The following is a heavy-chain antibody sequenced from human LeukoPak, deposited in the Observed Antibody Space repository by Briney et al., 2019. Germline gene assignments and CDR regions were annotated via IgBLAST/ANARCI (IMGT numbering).Heavy chain of an antibody. J-gene: IGHJ4*02. CDR1: GFTFNTYT. CDR2: ISGSGGST. V-gene: IGHV3-23*01. Sequence: PGGSLRLFCAASGFTFNTYTMNWVRQAPGKGLEWVSAISGSGGSTYYADSVKGRFTISRDNSKNTLYLQMNSLRAEDTAVYYCARDAVSDSHFDYWGQGTLVTVSS. D-gene: IGHD1-14*01. CDR3: ARDAVSDSHFDY.